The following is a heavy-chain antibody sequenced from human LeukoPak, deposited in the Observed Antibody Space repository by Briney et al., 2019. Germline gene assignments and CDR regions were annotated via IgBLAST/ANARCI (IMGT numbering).Heavy chain of an antibody. CDR2: INPNSGGT. CDR3: AIDPDYYDSSGYHDY. D-gene: IGHD3-22*01. V-gene: IGHV1-2*02. J-gene: IGHJ4*02. CDR1: GYTFTSYY. Sequence: ASVKVSCKASGYTFTSYYMHWVRQAPGQGLEWMGWINPNSGGTNYAQKFQGRVTMTRDASISTAYMELSRLRSDDTAVYYCAIDPDYYDSSGYHDYWGQGTLVTVSS.